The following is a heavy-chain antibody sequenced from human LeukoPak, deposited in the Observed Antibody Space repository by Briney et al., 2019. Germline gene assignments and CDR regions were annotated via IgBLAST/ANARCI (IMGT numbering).Heavy chain of an antibody. CDR2: ISGSGGSI. V-gene: IGHV3-23*01. J-gene: IGHJ5*02. CDR3: ARTPLDGYNSNWFDP. CDR1: GFTFSSYA. D-gene: IGHD5-24*01. Sequence: GGSLRLSCAASGFTFSSYAMSWVRQAPGKGLEWVSTISGSGGSIYYADSVKGRFTISRDNSKNTLYLQMNSLRAEDTAVYYCARTPLDGYNSNWFDPWGQGTLVTVSS.